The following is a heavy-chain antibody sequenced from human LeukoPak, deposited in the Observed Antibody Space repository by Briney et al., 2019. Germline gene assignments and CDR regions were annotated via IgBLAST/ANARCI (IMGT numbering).Heavy chain of an antibody. CDR1: GGSFSGYY. V-gene: IGHV4-34*01. CDR2: INHSGST. Sequence: SETLSLTCAVYGGSFSGYYWSWIRQPPGKGLEWIGEINHSGSTNYNPSLKSRVTISVGTSKNQFSLKLSSVTAADTAVYYCARRRLAVAQYFQHWGQGTLVTVSS. J-gene: IGHJ1*01. D-gene: IGHD6-19*01. CDR3: ARRRLAVAQYFQH.